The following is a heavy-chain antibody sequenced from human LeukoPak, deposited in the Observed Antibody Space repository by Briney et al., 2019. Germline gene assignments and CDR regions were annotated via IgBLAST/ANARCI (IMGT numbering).Heavy chain of an antibody. CDR3: ARRSWVLLWFGDN. V-gene: IGHV4-39*07. D-gene: IGHD3-10*01. CDR1: GGFISSSSYY. CDR2: IYYSGST. Sequence: SETLSLTCTVSGGFISSSSYYWGWIRQPPGKGLEWIGSIYYSGSTYYNPSLKSRVTISVDTSKNQFSLKLSSVTAADTAVYYCARRSWVLLWFGDNWGQGTLVTVSS. J-gene: IGHJ4*02.